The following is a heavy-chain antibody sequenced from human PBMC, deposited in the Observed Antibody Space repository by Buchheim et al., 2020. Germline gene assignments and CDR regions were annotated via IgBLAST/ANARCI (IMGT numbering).Heavy chain of an antibody. CDR3: ARDFSGWYYFDL. J-gene: IGHJ4*02. D-gene: IGHD6-19*01. CDR2: ITSGGFTT. Sequence: EAQLVESGGGLVQPGGSLRISCAASDFDFISYDMNWVRQAPGKGLEWVAFITSGGFTTYYAASLEGRFTISRDNAENSLFLQMNSLRAEDTGVYYCARDFSGWYYFDLWGQGT. CDR1: DFDFISYD. V-gene: IGHV3-48*03.